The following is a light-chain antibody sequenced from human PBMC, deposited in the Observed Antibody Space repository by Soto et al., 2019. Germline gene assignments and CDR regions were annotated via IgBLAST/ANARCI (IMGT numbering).Light chain of an antibody. J-gene: IGKJ5*01. CDR2: WAS. CDR3: QQYYSTPIT. Sequence: DIVMTQSPDSLAVSLGERAIINCKSSQTMFYSPNNYNYLAWYQQTPGQPPKLLIYWASTRESGVPDRFRGSGSGTDFTLTLDSLQAEDVAVYYCQQYYSTPITFGQGTRLEIK. CDR1: QTMFYSPNNYNY. V-gene: IGKV4-1*01.